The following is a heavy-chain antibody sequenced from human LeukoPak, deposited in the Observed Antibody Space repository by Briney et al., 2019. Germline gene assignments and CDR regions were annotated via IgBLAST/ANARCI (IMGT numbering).Heavy chain of an antibody. CDR1: GGSITNYY. J-gene: IGHJ4*02. CDR3: ARHYYDSSSTIDY. V-gene: IGHV4-59*08. D-gene: IGHD3-22*01. CDR2: ISHSGST. Sequence: SETLSLTCTVSGGSITNYYWSWIRQPPGKGLEWIGYISHSGSTNYNPSLKSRVTISVDTSKNQFSLKLSSVTAADTAVYYCARHYYDSSSTIDYWGQGTLVTVSS.